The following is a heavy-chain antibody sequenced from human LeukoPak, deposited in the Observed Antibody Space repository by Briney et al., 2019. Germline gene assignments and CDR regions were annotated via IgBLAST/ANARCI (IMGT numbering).Heavy chain of an antibody. CDR2: IWYDGSNK. D-gene: IGHD4-11*01. CDR3: ARNDYTTRGFDY. CDR1: GFTFSSYG. J-gene: IGHJ4*02. V-gene: IGHV3-33*08. Sequence: GGSLRLSCAASGFTFSSYGMRWVRQAPGKGLEWVAVIWYDGSNKYYADSVKGRFTISRDNSKNTLYLQMNSLRAEDTAVYYCARNDYTTRGFDYWGQGTLVTVSS.